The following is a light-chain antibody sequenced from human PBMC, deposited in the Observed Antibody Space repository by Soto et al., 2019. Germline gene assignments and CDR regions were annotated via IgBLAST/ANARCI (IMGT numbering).Light chain of an antibody. CDR3: SSYTSSNSVV. J-gene: IGLJ3*02. CDR2: DVS. Sequence: QSVLTQPASVSGSPGQSITISCTGSSSDVGGYNWVAWYQQHPGKDPKLMICDVSNRPSGVSNRFSGYKSGNTASLTISGLQAEDEADYYCSSYTSSNSVVFGGGTNLTVL. CDR1: SSDVGGYNW. V-gene: IGLV2-14*03.